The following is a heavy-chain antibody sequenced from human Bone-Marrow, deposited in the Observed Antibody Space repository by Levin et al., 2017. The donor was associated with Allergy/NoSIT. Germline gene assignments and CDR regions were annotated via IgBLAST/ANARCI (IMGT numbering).Heavy chain of an antibody. CDR2: ISCSGTIT. V-gene: IGHV3-23*01. J-gene: IGHJ4*02. Sequence: GGSLRLSCAASGFTFSSYAMSWVRQAPGKGLEWVSSISCSGTITHYAESVKGRFTISRDISKNMLHLQMNSLRAEDTAMYFCAKEGLAVAGYYFDAWGQGTMVTVSS. CDR1: GFTFSSYA. D-gene: IGHD6-19*01. CDR3: AKEGLAVAGYYFDA.